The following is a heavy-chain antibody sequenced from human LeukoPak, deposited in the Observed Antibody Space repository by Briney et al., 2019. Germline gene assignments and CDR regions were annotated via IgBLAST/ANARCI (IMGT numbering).Heavy chain of an antibody. Sequence: KPGGSLRLSCAASGFTFSSYSMNWVRQAPGKGLEWVSSISSSSSYIYYADSVKGRFTISRDNAKNSLYLQMNSLRAEDTAVYYCASERWLQVVYFDYWGQGTLVTVSS. CDR3: ASERWLQVVYFDY. CDR2: ISSSSSYI. V-gene: IGHV3-21*01. CDR1: GFTFSSYS. D-gene: IGHD5-24*01. J-gene: IGHJ4*02.